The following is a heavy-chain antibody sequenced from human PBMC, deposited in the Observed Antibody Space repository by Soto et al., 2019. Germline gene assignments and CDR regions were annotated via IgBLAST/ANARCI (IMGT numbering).Heavy chain of an antibody. Sequence: SETLSLTCTVSGGSISSSSYYWGWIRQPPGKGLEWIGSIYYSGSTYYNPSLKSRVTISVDTSKNQFSLKLSSVTAADTAVYYCARGAHYSSPFRWFGPWGQGTLVTVSS. CDR1: GGSISSSSYY. D-gene: IGHD6-13*01. CDR2: IYYSGST. V-gene: IGHV4-39*07. CDR3: ARGAHYSSPFRWFGP. J-gene: IGHJ5*02.